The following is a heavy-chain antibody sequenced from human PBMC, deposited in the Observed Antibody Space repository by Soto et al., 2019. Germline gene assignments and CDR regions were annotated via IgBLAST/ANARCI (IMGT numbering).Heavy chain of an antibody. CDR2: IGPDPSNT. CDR3: TTARHCSSDACPAAE. V-gene: IGHV3-23*01. D-gene: IGHD2-2*01. J-gene: IGHJ4*02. Sequence: EVQLLESGGGLVQPGGPLRLSCTTSGFTFSTTGMLWLRQPPGKGLEWVSAIGPDPSNTKYTDSVKGRFIISRDNSKNTVFLQMTSLGAEDTALYYCTTARHCSSDACPAAEWGQGTLITVSS. CDR1: GFTFSTTG.